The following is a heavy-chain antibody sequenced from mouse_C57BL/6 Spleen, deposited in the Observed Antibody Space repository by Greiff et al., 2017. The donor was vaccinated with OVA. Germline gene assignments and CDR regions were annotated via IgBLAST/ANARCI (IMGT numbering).Heavy chain of an antibody. J-gene: IGHJ2*01. V-gene: IGHV14-3*01. CDR2: IDPANGNT. CDR1: GFNIKNTY. CDR3: ASDYYGSSYYFDY. D-gene: IGHD1-1*01. Sequence: VQLKQSVAELVRPGASVKLSCTASGFNIKNTYMHWVKQRPEQGLEWIGRIDPANGNTKYAPKFQGKATITADTSSNTAYLQLSSLTSEDTAIYYCASDYYGSSYYFDYWGKGTTLTVSS.